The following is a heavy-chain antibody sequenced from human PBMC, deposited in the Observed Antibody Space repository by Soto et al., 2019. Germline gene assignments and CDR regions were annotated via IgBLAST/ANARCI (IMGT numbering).Heavy chain of an antibody. D-gene: IGHD3-16*01. CDR1: GGSISSGGYY. Sequence: SETLSLTCTVSGGSISSGGYYWSWIRQHPGKGLEWIGYIYYSGSTYYNPSLKSRVTISVDTSKNQFSLKLSSVTAADTAVYYCASRPLRDYIWGSYNFDYWGQGTLVTVSS. CDR2: IYYSGST. J-gene: IGHJ4*02. CDR3: ASRPLRDYIWGSYNFDY. V-gene: IGHV4-31*03.